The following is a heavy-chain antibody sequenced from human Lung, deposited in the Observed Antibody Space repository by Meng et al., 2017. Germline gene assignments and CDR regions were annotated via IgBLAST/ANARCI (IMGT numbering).Heavy chain of an antibody. Sequence: QVHPVQSGAEVKKPGASVKVACKSSDYTFTGYGVSWVRQAPGQGLEWMAWLGAHDGDRSHAPRFQGRVTVTADRLTATSFMELRNLRYDDTAVYYCARGTLGRSYSDFWGQGTLVTVSS. D-gene: IGHD7-27*01. CDR2: LGAHDGDR. CDR3: ARGTLGRSYSDF. CDR1: DYTFTGYG. V-gene: IGHV1-18*04. J-gene: IGHJ4*02.